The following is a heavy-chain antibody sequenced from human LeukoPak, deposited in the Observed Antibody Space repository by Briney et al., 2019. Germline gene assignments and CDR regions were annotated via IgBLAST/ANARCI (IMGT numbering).Heavy chain of an antibody. D-gene: IGHD5-12*01. CDR2: IKQDGSEK. CDR3: AREPASGYDYFDY. Sequence: GGSLRLSCAASGFTFSSYWMSWVRQAPGKGLEWVANIKQDGSEKYYVDSVKGRFTISRDNAKNSLYLQMNSLRAEDTAVYYCAREPASGYDYFDYWGQGTLVTVSS. V-gene: IGHV3-7*01. J-gene: IGHJ4*02. CDR1: GFTFSSYW.